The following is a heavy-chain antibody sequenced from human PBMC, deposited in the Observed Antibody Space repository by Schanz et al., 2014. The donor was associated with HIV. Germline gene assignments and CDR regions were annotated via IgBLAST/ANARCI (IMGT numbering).Heavy chain of an antibody. J-gene: IGHJ4*02. V-gene: IGHV3-48*01. D-gene: IGHD3-22*01. CDR3: ATAHYESNIPYF. Sequence: EMKLVESGGGLAQPGGSLTLSCVASGFTFSKYSMYWVRQAPGKGLEWVSYISSGSTTIHYADSVMGRFTISRDNAKNTLFLQMNSLRAEDTAFYYCATAHYESNIPYFWGQGTLVTVSS. CDR2: ISSGSTTI. CDR1: GFTFSKYS.